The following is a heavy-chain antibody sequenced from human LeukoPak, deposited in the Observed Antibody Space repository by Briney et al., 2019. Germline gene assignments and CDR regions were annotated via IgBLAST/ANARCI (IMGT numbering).Heavy chain of an antibody. Sequence: RSGGSLRLSCAASGFTFDDYGMSWVRQAPGKGLEWGSGINWNGGSTGYADSVKGRFTISRDNAKNSLYLQMNSLRAEDTALYYCARVSDISVAAYFDYWGQGTRVTVSS. V-gene: IGHV3-20*04. CDR1: GFTFDDYG. D-gene: IGHD6-19*01. CDR2: INWNGGST. J-gene: IGHJ4*02. CDR3: ARVSDISVAAYFDY.